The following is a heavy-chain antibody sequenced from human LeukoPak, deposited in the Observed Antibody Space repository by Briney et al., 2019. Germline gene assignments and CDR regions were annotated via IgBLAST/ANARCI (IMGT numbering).Heavy chain of an antibody. D-gene: IGHD1-26*01. CDR1: GYTFTSYD. J-gene: IGHJ4*02. V-gene: IGHV1-8*01. CDR2: MNPNSGNT. CDR3: AADLSGSSGVDY. Sequence: WASVKVSCKASGYTFTSYDINWVRQAPGQGLEWMGWMNPNSGNTGYAQKFQGRVTMTRNTSISTAYMELSSLRSEDTAVYYCAADLSGSSGVDYWGQGTLVTVSS.